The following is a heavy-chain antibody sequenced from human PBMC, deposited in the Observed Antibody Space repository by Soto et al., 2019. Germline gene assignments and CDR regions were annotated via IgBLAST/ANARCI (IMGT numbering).Heavy chain of an antibody. J-gene: IGHJ5*02. CDR2: VFYSGTT. V-gene: IGHV4-31*03. Sequence: QVQLQESGPGLVKPSQTLALTCTVSGDSITSDNYYWTWIRHRPGGGLEWIGPVFYSGTTFYNPSLKSRLTISLDTSESQFSLRLNSVTAADTAVSYCARGLTFPNWFAPWGQGTLVTVSS. CDR1: GDSITSDNYY. CDR3: ARGLTFPNWFAP.